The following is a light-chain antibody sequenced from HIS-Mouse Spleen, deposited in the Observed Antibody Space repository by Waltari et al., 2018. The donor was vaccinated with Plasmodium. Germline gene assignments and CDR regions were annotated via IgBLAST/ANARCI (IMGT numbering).Light chain of an antibody. V-gene: IGLV3-10*01. CDR3: YSTDSSGNHRV. CDR2: EDS. CDR1: ALPKNY. J-gene: IGLJ3*02. Sequence: SYELTQPPSVSVSPGQTARLTCPGEALPKNYAYWYQQKSGQAPVLDIYEDSKRPSGIPERFSGSSSGTMATLTISGAQVEDEADYYCYSTDSSGNHRVFGGGTKLTVL.